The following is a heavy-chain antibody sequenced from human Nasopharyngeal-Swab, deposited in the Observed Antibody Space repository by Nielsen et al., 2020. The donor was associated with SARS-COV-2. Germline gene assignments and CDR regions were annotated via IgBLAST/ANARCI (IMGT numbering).Heavy chain of an antibody. J-gene: IGHJ6*02. Sequence: GESLKISCAASGFTFSNYWMSWVRQAPGKGLEWVSSASTSGTYIYYADSVKGRFTISRDNAKNSLYLQMNSLRAEDTAVYYCARETRGVNYYYYGLDVWGQGTTVTVSS. CDR1: GFTFSNYW. CDR2: ASTSGTYI. CDR3: ARETRGVNYYYYGLDV. D-gene: IGHD2-21*01. V-gene: IGHV3-21*01.